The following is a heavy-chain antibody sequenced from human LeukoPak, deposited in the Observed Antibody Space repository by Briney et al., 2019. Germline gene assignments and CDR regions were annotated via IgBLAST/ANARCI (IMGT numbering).Heavy chain of an antibody. V-gene: IGHV3-73*01. D-gene: IGHD4-17*01. Sequence: GESLKTSCKGSGYSFTSYWIGWVRQMPGKGLEWVGRIRNKANSYATAYAASVKGRFTISRDDSKNTAYLQMNSLKTEDTAVYYCTSPTVTKDYWGQGTLVTVSS. J-gene: IGHJ4*02. CDR1: GYSFTSYW. CDR2: IRNKANSYAT. CDR3: TSPTVTKDY.